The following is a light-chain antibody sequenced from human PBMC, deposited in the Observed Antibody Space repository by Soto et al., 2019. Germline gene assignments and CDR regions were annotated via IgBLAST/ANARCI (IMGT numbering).Light chain of an antibody. CDR2: GAS. CDR3: QHYTNWPWT. J-gene: IGKJ1*01. V-gene: IGKV3-15*01. CDR1: QSVSSN. Sequence: EIVMTQSPATLSVSPGERATLSCRASQSVSSNLAWYQQKPGQAPRLLIYGASTRATGIPARFSGSGSGTEFTLISSILQSEDFAVYYCQHYTNWPWTCGQGTKVEIK.